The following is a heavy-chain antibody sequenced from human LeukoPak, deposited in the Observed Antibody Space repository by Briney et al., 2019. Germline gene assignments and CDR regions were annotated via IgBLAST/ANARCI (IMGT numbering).Heavy chain of an antibody. Sequence: ASVKVSCKASGYTFTSYGISWVRQAPGQGLEWMGWIYSYNGNTNYAQKFQGRVTMTTDTSTSTAYMELRSLRSDDTAVYYCARLKNYGDYDYWGQGTLVTVSS. CDR1: GYTFTSYG. V-gene: IGHV1-18*01. CDR3: ARLKNYGDYDY. D-gene: IGHD4-17*01. J-gene: IGHJ4*02. CDR2: IYSYNGNT.